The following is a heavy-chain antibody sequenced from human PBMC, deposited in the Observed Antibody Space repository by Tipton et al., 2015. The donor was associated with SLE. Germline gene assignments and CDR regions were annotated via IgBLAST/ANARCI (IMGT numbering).Heavy chain of an antibody. Sequence: LRLSCTVSGGSISSYCWSWIRQPPGKGLEWIGYIYYSGSTNYNPSLKSRVTISVDTSKNQFSLKLSSVTAADTAVYYCATSHERHSSGCTFDYWGQGTLVTVSS. CDR3: ATSHERHSSGCTFDY. CDR1: GGSISSYC. CDR2: IYYSGST. D-gene: IGHD6-19*01. J-gene: IGHJ4*02. V-gene: IGHV4-59*01.